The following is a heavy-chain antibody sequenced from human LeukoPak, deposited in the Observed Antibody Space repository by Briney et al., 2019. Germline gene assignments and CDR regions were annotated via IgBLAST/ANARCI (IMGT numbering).Heavy chain of an antibody. Sequence: TGGSLRLSCVASGFTFSSYWMHWVRQDPRKGLVWVSRINGDGRNINYADSVRGRFTISRDNSKNTLYLQINSLRVEDTAVYFCARDRLLYLDYWGQGTPVTVSS. CDR1: GFTFSSYW. D-gene: IGHD2-21*02. J-gene: IGHJ4*02. V-gene: IGHV3-74*01. CDR2: INGDGRNI. CDR3: ARDRLLYLDY.